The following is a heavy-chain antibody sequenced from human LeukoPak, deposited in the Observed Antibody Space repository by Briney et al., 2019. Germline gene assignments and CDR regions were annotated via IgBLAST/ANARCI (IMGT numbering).Heavy chain of an antibody. CDR2: ISGSGGST. V-gene: IGHV3-23*01. CDR1: GFTFSSYA. D-gene: IGHD3-22*01. CDR3: AKDYYDSSGYYGSLDY. Sequence: GGSLRLSCAASGFTFSSYAMSWVRQAPGKGLEWVSAISGSGGSTYYADSAKGRFTISRDNSKNTLYLQMNSLRAEDTAVYYCAKDYYDSSGYYGSLDYWGQGTLVTVSS. J-gene: IGHJ4*02.